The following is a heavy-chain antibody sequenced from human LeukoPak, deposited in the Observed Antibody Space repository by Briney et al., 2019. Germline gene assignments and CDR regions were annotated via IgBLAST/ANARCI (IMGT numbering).Heavy chain of an antibody. J-gene: IGHJ4*02. CDR3: VRIAVAGTGKGFDY. D-gene: IGHD6-19*01. Sequence: ASVKVSCKASGYTFTGYYMHWVRQAPGQGLEWMGWINANSGNTGYAQKFQGRVTMTRNTSISTAYMELSSLRSEDTAVYYCVRIAVAGTGKGFDYWGQGTLVTVSS. V-gene: IGHV1-8*02. CDR2: INANSGNT. CDR1: GYTFTGYY.